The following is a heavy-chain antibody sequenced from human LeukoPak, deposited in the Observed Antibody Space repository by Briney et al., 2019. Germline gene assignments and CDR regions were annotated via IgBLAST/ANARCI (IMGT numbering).Heavy chain of an antibody. J-gene: IGHJ4*02. Sequence: PSQTLSLTCTVPGGSVSRGYYYWSWIRQPAGERLEWIGRIYTDGSTYYNPSLKSRVTISLDTSKNHFSLKLTSVTAADTAVYYCAREAVSGPFHYWGQGTLVTVSS. D-gene: IGHD6-19*01. V-gene: IGHV4-61*02. CDR2: IYTDGST. CDR3: AREAVSGPFHY. CDR1: GGSVSRGYYY.